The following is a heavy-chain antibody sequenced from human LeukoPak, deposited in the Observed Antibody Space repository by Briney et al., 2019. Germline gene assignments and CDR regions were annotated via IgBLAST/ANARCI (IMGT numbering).Heavy chain of an antibody. J-gene: IGHJ4*02. CDR1: GGSISSYY. Sequence: SETLSLTCTVSGGSISSYYWSWIRQPPGKGLEWIGYIYYSGSTNYNPSLKSRVTISVDTSKNQFSLKLSSVTAADTAVYYCARALVRSSRYYFDYWGQGILVTVSS. V-gene: IGHV4-59*01. CDR2: IYYSGST. D-gene: IGHD6-19*01. CDR3: ARALVRSSRYYFDY.